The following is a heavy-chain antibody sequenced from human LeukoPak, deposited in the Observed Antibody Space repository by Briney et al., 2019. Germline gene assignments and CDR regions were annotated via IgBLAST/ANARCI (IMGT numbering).Heavy chain of an antibody. V-gene: IGHV3-30-3*01. CDR2: ISYDGSNK. J-gene: IGHJ4*02. D-gene: IGHD5-12*01. Sequence: PGGSLRLSCAASGFTFSSYAMHWVRQAPGKGLEWVAVISYDGSNKYYADSVKGRFTISRDNSKNTLYLQMNSLRAEDTAVYYCARSVANLDYWGQGTLSPSPQ. CDR1: GFTFSSYA. CDR3: ARSVANLDY.